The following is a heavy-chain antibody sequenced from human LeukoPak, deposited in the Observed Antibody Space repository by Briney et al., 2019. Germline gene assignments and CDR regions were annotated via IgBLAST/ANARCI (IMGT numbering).Heavy chain of an antibody. CDR2: IKPGESPG. CDR3: ARTNAKGWDYYGSGTVPDYFDY. Sequence: QSGGSLTLSCAASGFTISGSWMIWVRPAPGQGLVWVVNIKPGESPGVQLGSVRGRFTVSRDNAKHSVYLQMDSLRADDTGVYYCARTNAKGWDYYGSGTVPDYFDYWGQGTLVTVSS. J-gene: IGHJ4*02. V-gene: IGHV3-7*01. CDR1: GFTISGSW. D-gene: IGHD3-10*01.